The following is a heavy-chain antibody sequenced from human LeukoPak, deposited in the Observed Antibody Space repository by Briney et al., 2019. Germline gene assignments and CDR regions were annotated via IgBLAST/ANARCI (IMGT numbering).Heavy chain of an antibody. CDR2: ISGSGGNT. J-gene: IGHJ4*02. Sequence: PGGSLRLSCAASGFTFSSYAMSWVRQAPGEGLEWVSGISGSGGNTYYADSVKGRFTISRDNSKNTLYLQMNSLRAEDTAVYYCAKASAISSGAFDYWGQGTLVTVSS. CDR1: GFTFSSYA. D-gene: IGHD3-10*01. V-gene: IGHV3-23*01. CDR3: AKASAISSGAFDY.